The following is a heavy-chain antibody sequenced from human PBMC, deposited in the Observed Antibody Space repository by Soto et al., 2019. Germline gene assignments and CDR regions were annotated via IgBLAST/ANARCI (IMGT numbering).Heavy chain of an antibody. D-gene: IGHD4-17*01. CDR1: GYSISSGYY. CDR3: ARGAATVTPGWFDP. CDR2: IYHSGST. V-gene: IGHV4-38-2*01. J-gene: IGHJ5*02. Sequence: PSETLSLTCAVSGYSISSGYYWGWIRQTPGKGLEWIASIYHSGSTYYNPSLKSRVTISVDTSKNQFSLKLTSVTAADTAVYYCARGAATVTPGWFDPWGQGIMVTRLL.